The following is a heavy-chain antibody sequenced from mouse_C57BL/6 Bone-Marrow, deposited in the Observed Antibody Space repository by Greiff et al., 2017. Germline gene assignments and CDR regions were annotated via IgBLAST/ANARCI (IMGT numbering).Heavy chain of an antibody. CDR1: GYTFTSYW. Sequence: QVQLQQPGAELVKPGASVKLSCKASGYTFTSYWMHWVKQRPGQGLEWIGMIHPSSGSTNYNEKFKSKATLTVDKSSSTAYMQLSSLTSEDSAVYYCARGGYYYGSSWFAYWGQGTLVTVSA. D-gene: IGHD1-1*01. J-gene: IGHJ3*01. V-gene: IGHV1-64*01. CDR3: ARGGYYYGSSWFAY. CDR2: IHPSSGST.